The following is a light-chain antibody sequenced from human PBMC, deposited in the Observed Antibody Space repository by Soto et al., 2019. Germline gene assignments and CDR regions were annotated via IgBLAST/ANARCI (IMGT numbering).Light chain of an antibody. CDR3: QQYYSYLSLT. V-gene: IGKV1-5*01. CDR2: EAS. Sequence: DIQMTQSPSTLSASVGDRVTITCRASQSIGSRLAWYQQRPGKAPKFLMYEASNLDSGVPSRFSGSGSGTEFTLTISSLQPDDFATYYCQQYYSYLSLTFGQGTRLEIK. CDR1: QSIGSR. J-gene: IGKJ5*01.